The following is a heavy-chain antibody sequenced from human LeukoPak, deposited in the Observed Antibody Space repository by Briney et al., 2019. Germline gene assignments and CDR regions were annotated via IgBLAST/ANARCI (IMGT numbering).Heavy chain of an antibody. J-gene: IGHJ4*02. CDR3: ARGRSKNYSLTWGSNY. CDR1: GYTFTTYE. D-gene: IGHD2-15*01. Sequence: ASVTVSCKASGYTFTTYEISWVRQAPGQGLEWLGWISAYTGKTNYAQNFQGRVTLTTDTSTTTAYMELRSLNSDDTAVYYCARGRSKNYSLTWGSNYWGQGTLVTVSS. V-gene: IGHV1-18*01. CDR2: ISAYTGKT.